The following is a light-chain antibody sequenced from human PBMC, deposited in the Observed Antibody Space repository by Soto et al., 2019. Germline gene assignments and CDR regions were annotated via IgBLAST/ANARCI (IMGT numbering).Light chain of an antibody. Sequence: DTQMTQSPSSLSASVGDRVTITCRASQGISNYLAWYQQKPGKVPKLLMYAASTLRSGVPSRFSGSGSGTDFTLIIRSLQPEDVATYYCQKYKSAPWTFGQGTTVEIK. V-gene: IGKV1-27*01. J-gene: IGKJ1*01. CDR2: AAS. CDR1: QGISNY. CDR3: QKYKSAPWT.